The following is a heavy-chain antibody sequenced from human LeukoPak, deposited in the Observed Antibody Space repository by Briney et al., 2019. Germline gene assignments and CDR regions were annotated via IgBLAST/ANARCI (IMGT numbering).Heavy chain of an antibody. D-gene: IGHD2-15*01. CDR3: ARDPNPSGGSAFDI. J-gene: IGHJ3*02. Sequence: ASVKVSCKASGYTFTGYYMHWVRQAPGQGLEWMGGINPNSGGTNYAQKYQGRVTMTRDTSTRTAYMELSRLRSDDTAVYYCARDPNPSGGSAFDIWGQGTMVTASS. CDR2: INPNSGGT. V-gene: IGHV1-2*02. CDR1: GYTFTGYY.